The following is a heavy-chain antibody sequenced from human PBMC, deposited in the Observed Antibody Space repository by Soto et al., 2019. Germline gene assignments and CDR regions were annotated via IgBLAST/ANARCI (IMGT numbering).Heavy chain of an antibody. Sequence: SGPTLVNPTQTLTLTCTFSGFSLSTSGVGVGWIRQPPGKALEWLALIYWNDDKRYSPSLKSRLTITKDTSKNQVVLTMTNMDPVDTATYYCARSYYDFWSGSYYFDYWGPGTLVTVSS. CDR3: ARSYYDFWSGSYYFDY. CDR2: IYWNDDK. CDR1: GFSLSTSGVG. V-gene: IGHV2-5*01. J-gene: IGHJ4*02. D-gene: IGHD3-3*01.